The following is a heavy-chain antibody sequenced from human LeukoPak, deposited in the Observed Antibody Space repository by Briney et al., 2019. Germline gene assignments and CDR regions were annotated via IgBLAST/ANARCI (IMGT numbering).Heavy chain of an antibody. CDR3: ATLIPFPFAHFYMDV. D-gene: IGHD2-21*01. CDR1: GFTFSSYA. CDR2: TWYDGSNN. V-gene: IGHV3-33*08. Sequence: GRSLRLSCAASGFTFSSYAMHWVRRAPGRGLEWVAVTWYDGSNNNYADSVKGRFTISRDNSNNTLYLQMNSLRDEDTGVYYCATLIPFPFAHFYMDVWGKGTTVTVSS. J-gene: IGHJ6*03.